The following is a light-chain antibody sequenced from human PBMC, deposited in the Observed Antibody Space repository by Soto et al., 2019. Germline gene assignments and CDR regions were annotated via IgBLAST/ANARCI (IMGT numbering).Light chain of an antibody. J-gene: IGLJ1*01. CDR3: CSFAPFTTSYV. Sequence: QSAPTQPASVSGSPGQSITISCTGTSSDVVSSNLVSWYQQHPHRAPKLIIYEGARRPSGVSGRFSASMSGNTASLRISGLQAEDEADYYCCSFAPFTTSYVFGTGTKLTVL. CDR1: SSDVVSSNL. CDR2: EGA. V-gene: IGLV2-23*01.